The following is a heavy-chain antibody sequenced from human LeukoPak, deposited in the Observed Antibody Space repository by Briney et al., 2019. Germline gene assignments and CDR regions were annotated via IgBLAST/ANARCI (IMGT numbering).Heavy chain of an antibody. D-gene: IGHD3-10*01. CDR3: ARGDDYGSPKLFTE. Sequence: ASVKASCKASEYTFSGYYFSWMRRAPGQGLEWMGWIDPDNGNTNFAQKFQGRVTLTRATSISTVYMELTSLRFDDTAVYYCARGDDYGSPKLFTEWGQGTLVTVSS. CDR1: EYTFSGYY. CDR2: IDPDNGNT. J-gene: IGHJ4*02. V-gene: IGHV1-2*02.